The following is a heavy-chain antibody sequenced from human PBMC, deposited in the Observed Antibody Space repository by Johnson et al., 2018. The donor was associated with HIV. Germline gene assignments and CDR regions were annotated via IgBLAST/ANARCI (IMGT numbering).Heavy chain of an antibody. CDR3: ARGRERGMFDI. D-gene: IGHD5-24*01. CDR2: VSFDGINK. J-gene: IGHJ3*02. V-gene: IGHV3-30*04. CDR1: GFTFSSYA. Sequence: QVQLLESGGGVVQPGRSLRLSCAASGFTFSSYAIHWVRQAPGKGLEWVALVSFDGINKYYADSVKGRFTISRDNSKNTLYLQMNSLRAEDTAVYYCARGRERGMFDIWGQGTMVTVSS.